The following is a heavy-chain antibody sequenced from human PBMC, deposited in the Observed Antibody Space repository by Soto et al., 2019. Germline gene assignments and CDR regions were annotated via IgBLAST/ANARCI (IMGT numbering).Heavy chain of an antibody. Sequence: EVQLVESGGDLVQPGGSLRLSCAASGFTFSSYSMNWVRQAPGKGLEWVSYISSSSTTIYYADSVKGRFTISGDNAKNSRYLQMNSLRDEETAVYYCATWGSGANWAWGQGTMGTVSS. CDR3: ATWGSGANWA. V-gene: IGHV3-48*02. D-gene: IGHD2-15*01. J-gene: IGHJ3*01. CDR2: ISSSSTTI. CDR1: GFTFSSYS.